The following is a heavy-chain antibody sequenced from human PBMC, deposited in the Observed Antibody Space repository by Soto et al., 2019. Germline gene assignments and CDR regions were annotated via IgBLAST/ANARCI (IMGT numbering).Heavy chain of an antibody. CDR2: IYYSGST. Sequence: PSETLSLTCTVSGGSISNYYWSWIRQPPGKGLEWIGYIYYSGSTNYNPSLKSRVTISVDTSKNQFSLKLGSVTAADTAVYYCARHETLHGDYDHWGQGTLVTVSS. CDR3: ARHETLHGDYDH. V-gene: IGHV4-59*08. J-gene: IGHJ4*02. D-gene: IGHD4-17*01. CDR1: GGSISNYY.